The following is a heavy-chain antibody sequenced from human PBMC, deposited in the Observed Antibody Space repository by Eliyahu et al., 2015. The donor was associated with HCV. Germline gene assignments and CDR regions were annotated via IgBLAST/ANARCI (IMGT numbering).Heavy chain of an antibody. D-gene: IGHD3-22*01. V-gene: IGHV3-23*01. CDR3: AKDPWAYYYDSSGYYSEYFQH. CDR1: GFPFSSYX. J-gene: IGHJ1*01. Sequence: EVQLLESGGGLVQPGGSLRLSCAASGFPFSSYXMRWVRQAPGKGLEXVSAISGSGGSTYYADSVKGRFTISRDNSKNTLYLQMNSLRAEDTAVYYCAKDPWAYYYDSSGYYSEYFQHWGQGTLVTVSS. CDR2: ISGSGGST.